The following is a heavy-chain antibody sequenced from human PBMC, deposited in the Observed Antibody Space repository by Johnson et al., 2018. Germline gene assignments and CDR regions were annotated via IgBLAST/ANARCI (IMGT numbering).Heavy chain of an antibody. CDR2: IKLDGSEK. CDR1: GFTFSNWW. Sequence: VQLVQSGGDLVQPGGSLRLSCAASGFTFSNWWMSWVRQAPGKGLEWVAYIKLDGSEKDYADSVKGRFTISRDNAKNSLFLQMSSLRAEDTAVYYCARGHYGLDVWGQGTTVTVSS. V-gene: IGHV3-7*01. J-gene: IGHJ6*02. CDR3: ARGHYGLDV.